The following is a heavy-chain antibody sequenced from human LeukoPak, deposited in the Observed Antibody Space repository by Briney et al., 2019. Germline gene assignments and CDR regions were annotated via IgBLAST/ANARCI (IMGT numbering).Heavy chain of an antibody. CDR2: ISAYNGNT. Sequence: ASVKVSCKASGYTFTSYGISWVRQAPGQGLEWMGWISAYNGNTNYAQKLQGRVTMTTDTSTSTAYMELRSLRSDDTAVYYCARGRGLRFLEWLSYFDYWGQGTLVTVSS. CDR3: ARGRGLRFLEWLSYFDY. D-gene: IGHD3-3*01. CDR1: GYTFTSYG. J-gene: IGHJ4*02. V-gene: IGHV1-18*01.